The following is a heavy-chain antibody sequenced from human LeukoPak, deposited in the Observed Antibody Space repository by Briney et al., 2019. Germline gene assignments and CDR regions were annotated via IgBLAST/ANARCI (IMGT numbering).Heavy chain of an antibody. CDR3: AREDGSGKGTIWRVDY. D-gene: IGHD3-10*01. V-gene: IGHV1-69*04. J-gene: IGHJ4*02. CDR2: IIPILGIA. CDR1: GGTFSSYA. Sequence: SVKVSCKASGGTFSSYAISWVRQAPGQGLEWMGRIIPILGIANYAQKFQGRVTITADKSTSTAYMERSSLRSEDTAVYYCAREDGSGKGTIWRVDYWGQGTLVTVSS.